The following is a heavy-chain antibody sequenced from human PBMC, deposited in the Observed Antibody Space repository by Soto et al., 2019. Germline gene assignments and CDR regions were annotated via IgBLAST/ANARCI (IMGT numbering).Heavy chain of an antibody. Sequence: QVQLVQSGAEVKKPGSSVKVSCKASGGTFSSYAISWVRQAPGQGLEWMGGIIPIFGTANYAQKFQGRVTLTADESTSTAYMELSSLRSEDTAVYYCAAVGYCSGGSCYEDYYYYYGMDVWGQGTTVTVSS. CDR3: AAVGYCSGGSCYEDYYYYYGMDV. CDR2: IIPIFGTA. D-gene: IGHD2-15*01. V-gene: IGHV1-69*01. CDR1: GGTFSSYA. J-gene: IGHJ6*02.